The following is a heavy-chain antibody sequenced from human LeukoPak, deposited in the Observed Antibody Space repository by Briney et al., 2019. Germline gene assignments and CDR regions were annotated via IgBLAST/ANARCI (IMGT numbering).Heavy chain of an antibody. Sequence: AGGSLRLSCGASGFIVSSNDMNWVRLGPWQGMELDSVIHNAGSTNYVDSVKVCFSISRDNSKNALYLQMNSLRAEDSAVYSCARAQDSCSGSNCYGYFHHWGQGTLVIVSS. D-gene: IGHD2-15*01. V-gene: IGHV3-53*01. CDR3: ARAQDSCSGSNCYGYFHH. CDR2: IHNAGST. J-gene: IGHJ1*01. CDR1: GFIVSSND.